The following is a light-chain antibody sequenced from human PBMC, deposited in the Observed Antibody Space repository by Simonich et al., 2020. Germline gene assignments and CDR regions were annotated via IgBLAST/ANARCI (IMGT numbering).Light chain of an antibody. CDR3: QQANSFPLT. V-gene: IGKV1-12*01. CDR2: AAS. J-gene: IGKJ4*01. CDR1: QGISSG. Sequence: DIQMTQSPSSVSASVGDRVTITWRASQGISSGLAWYQQQPGKAPKLLIYAASSLQSGVPSRFSGSGSGTDFTLTISSLQPEDFATYYCQQANSFPLTFGGGTKVEIK.